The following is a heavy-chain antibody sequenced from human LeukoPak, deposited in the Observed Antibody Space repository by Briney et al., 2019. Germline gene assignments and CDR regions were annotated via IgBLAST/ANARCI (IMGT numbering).Heavy chain of an antibody. Sequence: ASVKVSCKASGYTFTSYDINWVRQATGQGLEWMGWMNPNSGNTGYAQKFQGRVTMTRNTSISTAYMELSSLRSEDTAVYYCARDLSVLWFGEPHHDAFDIWGQGTMVTVSS. D-gene: IGHD3-10*01. CDR1: GYTFTSYD. CDR3: ARDLSVLWFGEPHHDAFDI. J-gene: IGHJ3*02. V-gene: IGHV1-8*01. CDR2: MNPNSGNT.